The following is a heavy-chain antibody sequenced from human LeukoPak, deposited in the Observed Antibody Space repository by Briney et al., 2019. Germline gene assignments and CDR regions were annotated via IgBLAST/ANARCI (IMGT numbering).Heavy chain of an antibody. CDR3: AKDQDYYDSSDDY. J-gene: IGHJ4*02. CDR2: ISGSGGST. V-gene: IGHV3-23*01. Sequence: GGSLRLSCAASGFTFSSYAMSWVRQAPGKGLEWASAISGSGGSTYYADSVKGRFTISRDNSKNTLYLQMNSLRAEDTAVYYCAKDQDYYDSSDDYWGQGTLVTVSS. CDR1: GFTFSSYA. D-gene: IGHD3-22*01.